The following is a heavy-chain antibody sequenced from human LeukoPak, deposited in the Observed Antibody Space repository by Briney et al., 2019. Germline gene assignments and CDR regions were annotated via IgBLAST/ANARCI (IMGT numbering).Heavy chain of an antibody. V-gene: IGHV1-69*04. Sequence: ASVKVSCKASGGTFSSYAISWVRQAPGQGLEWMGRIIPILGIANYAQEFQGRVTITADKSTSTAYMELSSLRSEDTAVYYCAPNGYYDSSGWFDPWGQGTLVTVSS. J-gene: IGHJ5*02. CDR3: APNGYYDSSGWFDP. CDR2: IIPILGIA. D-gene: IGHD3-22*01. CDR1: GGTFSSYA.